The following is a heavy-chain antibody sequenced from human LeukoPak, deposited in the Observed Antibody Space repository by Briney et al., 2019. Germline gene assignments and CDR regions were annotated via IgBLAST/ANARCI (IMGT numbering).Heavy chain of an antibody. CDR1: GDSISNHH. V-gene: IGHV4-59*11. CDR2: VHYSGST. Sequence: SETLSLTCSGSGDSISNHHCNRIPQHPGKGLEWFGYVHYSGSTYHNPPLKSRATTSVDTSNNQYSLRSSSVPDGPTAVYYCERVDGYGLDVWGRGTTVIVSS. J-gene: IGHJ6*02. D-gene: IGHD5-24*01. CDR3: ERVDGYGLDV.